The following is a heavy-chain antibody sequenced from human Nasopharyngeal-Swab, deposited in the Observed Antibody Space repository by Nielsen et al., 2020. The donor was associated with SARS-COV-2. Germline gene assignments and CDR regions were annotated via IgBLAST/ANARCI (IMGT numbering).Heavy chain of an antibody. J-gene: IGHJ6*02. Sequence: WIRQPPGKGLVWVSRINSDGSSTSYADSVKGRLTISRDNAKNTLYLQMNSLRAEDTAVYYCTRGANGYNFGYYYYGMDVWGQGTTVTVSS. CDR3: TRGANGYNFGYYYYGMDV. CDR2: INSDGSST. D-gene: IGHD5-24*01. V-gene: IGHV3-74*01.